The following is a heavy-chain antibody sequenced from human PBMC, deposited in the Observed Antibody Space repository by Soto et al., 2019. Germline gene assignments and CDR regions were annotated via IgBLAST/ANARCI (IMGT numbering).Heavy chain of an antibody. V-gene: IGHV4-30-4*08. J-gene: IGHJ5*02. CDR1: GASISSYDYY. Sequence: QVQLQESGPGLVRPSQTLSLTCTVSGASISSYDYYWGWIRQPPGKGLEWIGFIYYNGNTYYNPSLKRRLTISLDTSKNQFSLRLSPVTVADTAVYYCARGRVGCSGGSCYPTPNWFDPWGQGTLVTVSS. CDR2: IYYNGNT. CDR3: ARGRVGCSGGSCYPTPNWFDP. D-gene: IGHD2-15*01.